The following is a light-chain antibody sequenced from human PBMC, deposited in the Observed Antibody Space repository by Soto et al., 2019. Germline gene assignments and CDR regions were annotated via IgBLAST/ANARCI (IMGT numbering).Light chain of an antibody. CDR2: EGS. J-gene: IGLJ1*01. CDR3: CSYAGSSLS. CDR1: SSDVGSYNL. Sequence: QSVLTQPASVSGSPGQSITISRTGTSSDVGSYNLVSWYQQHPGKAPKLMIYEGSKRPSGVSNRFSGSKSGNTASLTISGLQAEDEADYYCCSYAGSSLSFGTGTKVTVL. V-gene: IGLV2-23*01.